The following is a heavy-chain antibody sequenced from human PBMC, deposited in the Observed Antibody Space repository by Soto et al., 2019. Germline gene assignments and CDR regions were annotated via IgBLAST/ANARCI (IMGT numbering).Heavy chain of an antibody. CDR3: ARNRRTFDFWSDPHVGDGMDV. J-gene: IGHJ6*02. V-gene: IGHV3-48*03. CDR2: ISTRESTN. Sequence: GGSLRLSCAASGFSFSGYEMNWVRQAPGKGLEWVSYISTRESTNYYADSVKGRFTISRDNAKKSLYLQMNSLRAEDTAIYYCARNRRTFDFWSDPHVGDGMDVWGQGTMVTVSS. D-gene: IGHD3-3*01. CDR1: GFSFSGYE.